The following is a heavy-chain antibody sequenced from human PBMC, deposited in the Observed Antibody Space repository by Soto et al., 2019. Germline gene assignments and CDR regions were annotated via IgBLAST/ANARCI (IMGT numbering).Heavy chain of an antibody. Sequence: QVQLQESGPGLVKPSQTLSLTCTVSGGSISCGGYYWSWIRQHPGKGLEWIGYIYYSGSTYYNSSLKSRVIITVDTSKNQFSLKLSSVTAADTAVYYCARDPTGYYSDYWGQGILVTVSS. D-gene: IGHD3-9*01. J-gene: IGHJ4*02. CDR3: ARDPTGYYSDY. CDR2: IYYSGST. V-gene: IGHV4-31*03. CDR1: GGSISCGGYY.